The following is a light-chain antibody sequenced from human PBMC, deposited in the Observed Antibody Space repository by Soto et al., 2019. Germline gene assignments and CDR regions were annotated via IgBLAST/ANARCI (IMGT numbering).Light chain of an antibody. CDR1: PSVSNS. V-gene: IGKV3-11*01. CDR2: DAF. Sequence: ESVLTQSPATLSLSPGERATLSCRASPSVSNSLAWYQHKPGQAPRLLIYDAFNRATGVPTRFSGSGSGTDFTLTISSLEPEDFAVYYCHQNYDLPWTFGQGTKLEMK. CDR3: HQNYDLPWT. J-gene: IGKJ2*02.